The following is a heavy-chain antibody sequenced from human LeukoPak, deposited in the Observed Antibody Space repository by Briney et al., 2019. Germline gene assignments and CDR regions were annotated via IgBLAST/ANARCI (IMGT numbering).Heavy chain of an antibody. D-gene: IGHD3-3*01. Sequence: GGSLRLSCAASGFTFSGSGMHWVRQAPGKGLEGVTFIRYDGSNKYSTESVKGRFTISRDNSKKTLSLHMESVRAADTAVYYCASISVCWSSYCSPTRGFFGYWGEGGLVTVSS. J-gene: IGHJ4*02. CDR1: GFTFSGSG. CDR2: IRYDGSNK. CDR3: ASISVCWSSYCSPTRGFFGY. V-gene: IGHV3-30*02.